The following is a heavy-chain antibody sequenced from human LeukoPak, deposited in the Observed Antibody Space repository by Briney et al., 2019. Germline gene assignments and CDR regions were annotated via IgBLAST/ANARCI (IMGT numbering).Heavy chain of an antibody. CDR2: ISGSGTSK. J-gene: IGHJ3*02. Sequence: PGGSLRLSCAASGFTFDDYDMNWVRQAPGKGLEWVSAISGSGTSKYSADSVKGRFTISRDNSKNTLYLQMNSLRAEDTAVYYCAKGYYSDSTGYPYGGAFDIWGQGTMVTVSS. V-gene: IGHV3-23*01. CDR3: AKGYYSDSTGYPYGGAFDI. CDR1: GFTFDDYD. D-gene: IGHD3-22*01.